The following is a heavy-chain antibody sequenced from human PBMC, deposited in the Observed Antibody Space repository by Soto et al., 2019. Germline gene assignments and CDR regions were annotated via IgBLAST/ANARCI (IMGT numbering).Heavy chain of an antibody. CDR1: GYTFSGFY. V-gene: IGHV1-2*02. J-gene: IGHJ4*02. D-gene: IGHD6-19*01. CDR2: INPNRGGT. Sequence: GTSVKVSCKASGYTFSGFYMHWVRQAPGQGLEWMGWINPNRGGTKSAEKFQGRVTMTRDTSISTAYMELSRLTSDDTAVYYCASAAVTGTAGLDFWGQGTQVTVSS. CDR3: ASAAVTGTAGLDF.